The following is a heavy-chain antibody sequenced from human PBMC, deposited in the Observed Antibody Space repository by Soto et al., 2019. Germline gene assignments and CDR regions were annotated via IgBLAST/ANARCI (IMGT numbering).Heavy chain of an antibody. Sequence: QLQLQESGSGLVKPSETLSLTCAVYGGSISSDYYAWSWIRQPPGKALEWIGYIYDSGAAYFNPSLQSRVSMSVDISKNQFSLKLTSVTAADTAVYFCAREMGGTYLDHWGQGALVTVSS. D-gene: IGHD1-26*01. CDR2: IYDSGAA. CDR1: GGSISSDYYA. V-gene: IGHV4-30-2*01. CDR3: AREMGGTYLDH. J-gene: IGHJ4*02.